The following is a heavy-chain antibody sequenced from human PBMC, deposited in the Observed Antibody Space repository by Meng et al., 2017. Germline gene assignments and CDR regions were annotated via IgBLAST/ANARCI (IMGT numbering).Heavy chain of an antibody. CDR1: GGSFSGYY. Sequence: QGQVQQWGAGLLKPSETLSLTCAVYGGSFSGYYWSWIRQPPGKGLEWIGEINHSGSTNYNPSLKSRVTISVDTSKNQFSLKLSSVTAADTAVYYCARVPTYYYDSSGYYLFDYWGQGTLVTVSS. V-gene: IGHV4-34*01. D-gene: IGHD3-22*01. J-gene: IGHJ4*02. CDR2: INHSGST. CDR3: ARVPTYYYDSSGYYLFDY.